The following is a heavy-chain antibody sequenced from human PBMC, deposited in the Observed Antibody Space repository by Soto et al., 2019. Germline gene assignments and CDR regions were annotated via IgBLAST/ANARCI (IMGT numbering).Heavy chain of an antibody. Sequence: SVKVSCKASGGTFSSYAISWVRQAPGQGLEWMGGIIPIFGTANYAQKFQGRVTITADESTSTAYMELSSLRSEDTAVYYCARDIAVAGTSQFDYWGQGTLVTVSS. J-gene: IGHJ4*02. CDR1: GGTFSSYA. CDR2: IIPIFGTA. D-gene: IGHD6-19*01. V-gene: IGHV1-69*13. CDR3: ARDIAVAGTSQFDY.